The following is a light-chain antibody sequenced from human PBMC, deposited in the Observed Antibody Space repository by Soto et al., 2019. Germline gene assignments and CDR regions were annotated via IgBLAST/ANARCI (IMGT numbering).Light chain of an antibody. J-gene: IGKJ5*01. CDR3: HQRQYWPPIT. V-gene: IGKV3-11*01. CDR1: QSVSNY. Sequence: EIVLTQFPVTLSLSPGERATLSCRASQSVSNYLAWYQQKPGQAPRLLIYDVSTRATGVPARFSGSGSGTDFTLTITSLEPEDFAVYYCHQRQYWPPITFGQGTRLEIK. CDR2: DVS.